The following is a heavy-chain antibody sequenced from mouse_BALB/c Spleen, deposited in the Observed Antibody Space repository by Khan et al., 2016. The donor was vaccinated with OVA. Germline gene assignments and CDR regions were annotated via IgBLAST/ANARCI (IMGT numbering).Heavy chain of an antibody. CDR2: VDPENDNS. CDR1: GFNIKDYY. Sequence: VRLQQSGAELVRPGALVKLSCKATGFNIKDYYIHWVKQRPEQGLEWIGWVDPENDNSIYDPKFQGKATITADTSSNTAYLQLSSLASEDTAVXYCARSGYFAWFGYWGQGTLVTVSA. J-gene: IGHJ3*01. V-gene: IGHV14-1*02. CDR3: ARSGYFAWFGY.